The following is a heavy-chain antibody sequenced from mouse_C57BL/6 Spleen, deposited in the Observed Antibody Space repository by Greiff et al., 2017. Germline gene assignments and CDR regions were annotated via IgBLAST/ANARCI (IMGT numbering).Heavy chain of an antibody. J-gene: IGHJ3*01. CDR1: GYAFSSSW. D-gene: IGHD3-2*02. CDR3: ARTIVDSSCSWFAY. Sequence: VQLQQSGPELVKPGASVKISCKASGYAFSSSWMNWVKQRPGKGLEWIGRIYPGDGDTNYNGKFKGKATLTADNSSSPAYKQLSSLTSEDSAVYFGARTIVDSSCSWFAYWGQGTLVTVSA. CDR2: IYPGDGDT. V-gene: IGHV1-82*01.